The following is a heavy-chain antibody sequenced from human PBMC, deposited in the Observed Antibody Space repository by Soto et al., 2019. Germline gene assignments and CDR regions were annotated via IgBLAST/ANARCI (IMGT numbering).Heavy chain of an antibody. CDR1: GCSISSSNW. V-gene: IGHV4-4*02. CDR3: ARVPRRSDIVVVVAATGWFDP. J-gene: IGHJ5*02. CDR2: IYHSGST. Sequence: SETLSLTCAFSGCSISSSNWWSWVRQPPGKGLEWIGEIYHSGSTNYNPSLKSRVTISVDKSKNQFSLKLSSVTAADTAVYYCARVPRRSDIVVVVAATGWFDPWGQGTLVTVSS. D-gene: IGHD2-15*01.